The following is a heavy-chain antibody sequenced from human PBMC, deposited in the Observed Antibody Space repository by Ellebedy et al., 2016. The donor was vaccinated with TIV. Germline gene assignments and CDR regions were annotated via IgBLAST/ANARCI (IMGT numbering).Heavy chain of an antibody. CDR1: GGSFSGYS. V-gene: IGHV4-34*01. D-gene: IGHD3-9*01. Sequence: SQTLSLTXAVYGGSFSGYSWTWIRQPPGKGLEWIGEINNSGSTKYNPSLESRVTLSVDTSRNQLSLRLTSVTAADAAVYYCARGQLTYFYYGMDVWGQGTTVTVSS. CDR3: ARGQLTYFYYGMDV. J-gene: IGHJ6*02. CDR2: INNSGST.